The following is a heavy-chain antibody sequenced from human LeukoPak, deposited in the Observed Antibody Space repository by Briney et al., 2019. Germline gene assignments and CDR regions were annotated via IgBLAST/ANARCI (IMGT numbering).Heavy chain of an antibody. CDR3: AREGGVVGATEGAFDI. D-gene: IGHD1-26*01. Sequence: SETLSLTCAVYGGSFSGYYWSWIRQPPGKGLEWIGEINHSGSTNYNPSLKSRVTISVDTSKNQFSLKLSSVTAADTAVYYCAREGGVVGATEGAFDIWGQGTMVTVSS. CDR2: INHSGST. CDR1: GGSFSGYY. J-gene: IGHJ3*02. V-gene: IGHV4-34*01.